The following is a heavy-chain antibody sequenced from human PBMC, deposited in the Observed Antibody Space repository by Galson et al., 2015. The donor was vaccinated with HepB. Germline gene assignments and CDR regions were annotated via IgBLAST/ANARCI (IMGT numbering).Heavy chain of an antibody. CDR1: GYSFTSYW. CDR3: ARRPRGYSYGYTGRNYYYYGMDV. Sequence: QSGAEVKKPGESLRISCKGSGYSFTSYWISWVRQMPGKGLEWMGRIDPSDSYTNYSPSFQGHVTISADKSISTAYLQWSSLKASDTAMYYCARRPRGYSYGYTGRNYYYYGMDVWGQGTTVTVSS. J-gene: IGHJ6*02. D-gene: IGHD5-18*01. CDR2: IDPSDSYT. V-gene: IGHV5-10-1*01.